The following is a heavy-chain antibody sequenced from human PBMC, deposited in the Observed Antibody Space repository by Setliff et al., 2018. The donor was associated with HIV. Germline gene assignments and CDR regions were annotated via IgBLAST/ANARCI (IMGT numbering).Heavy chain of an antibody. Sequence: SETLSLTCNVSGASISSGTWSWVRQPPGKGLQWIGFIHHSSITNYNPSLSSRVIMSVDTTKNQFSLKLTSVTAADTAVYYCARERRFFTSGSYATWLDPWGQGTLVTVSS. CDR2: IHHSSIT. J-gene: IGHJ5*02. D-gene: IGHD3-10*01. CDR3: ARERRFFTSGSYATWLDP. V-gene: IGHV4-59*12. CDR1: GASISSGT.